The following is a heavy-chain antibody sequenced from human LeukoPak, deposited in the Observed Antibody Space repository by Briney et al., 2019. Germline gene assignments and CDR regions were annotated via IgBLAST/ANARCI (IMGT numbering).Heavy chain of an antibody. Sequence: GGSLRLSCAASGFTFSSYAMSWVRQAPGKGLEWVSTISGSGGSTYYADSVQGRFTISRDNSKNTLYLQINSLRAEDTAVYYCAKDSSSSWTTYYFDYWGQGTLVTVSS. CDR1: GFTFSSYA. CDR2: ISGSGGST. CDR3: AKDSSSSWTTYYFDY. V-gene: IGHV3-23*01. D-gene: IGHD6-13*01. J-gene: IGHJ4*02.